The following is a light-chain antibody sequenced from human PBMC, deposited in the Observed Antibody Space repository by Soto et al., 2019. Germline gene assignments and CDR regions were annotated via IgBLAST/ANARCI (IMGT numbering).Light chain of an antibody. J-gene: IGKJ1*01. CDR3: QQYNTYPWT. Sequence: DIQMTQSPSTLSASAGDRVTITCRASQSVSAWLAWYQQKPGRAPKVLIYGASSLASGVPSRFSGSGSGTDLNLTISSLQPDDFATYYCQQYNTYPWTFGQGTKVDNK. V-gene: IGKV1-5*01. CDR2: GAS. CDR1: QSVSAW.